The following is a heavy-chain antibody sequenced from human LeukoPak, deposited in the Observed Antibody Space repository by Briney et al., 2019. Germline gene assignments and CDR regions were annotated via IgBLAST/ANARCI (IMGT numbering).Heavy chain of an antibody. Sequence: ASVKVSCKASGYTFTSYDINWVRQAPGQGLEWMGRINPNSGGTNYAQKFQGRVTMTRDTSISTAYMELSRLRSDDTAVYYCAREFDYYDSSGPGRDYWGQGTLVTVSS. CDR1: GYTFTSYD. CDR3: AREFDYYDSSGPGRDY. J-gene: IGHJ4*02. V-gene: IGHV1-2*06. D-gene: IGHD3-22*01. CDR2: INPNSGGT.